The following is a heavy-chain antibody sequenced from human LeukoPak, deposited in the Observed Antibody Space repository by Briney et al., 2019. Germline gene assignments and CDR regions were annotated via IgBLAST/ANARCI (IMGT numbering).Heavy chain of an antibody. CDR3: ARDTNYYYGSGSYKIDY. D-gene: IGHD3-10*01. V-gene: IGHV1-8*01. CDR1: GYTFTGSD. CDR2: MNPSSGDT. J-gene: IGHJ4*02. Sequence: ASVKVSCKASGYTFTGSDINWVRQAAGQGLEWMGWMNPSSGDTGYAQKFQGRVTMTRDTSISTAYMELSSLRSEDTAVYYCARDTNYYYGSGSYKIDYWGQGTLVTVSS.